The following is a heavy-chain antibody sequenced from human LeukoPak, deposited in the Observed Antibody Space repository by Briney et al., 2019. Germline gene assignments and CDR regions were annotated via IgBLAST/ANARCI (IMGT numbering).Heavy chain of an antibody. Sequence: GASVKVPCKASGGTFSSYAISWVRQAPGQGLEWMGGIIPIFGTANYAQKFQGRVTITADESTSTAYMELSSLRSEDTAVYYCARGYSSGWYDWFDPWGQGTLVTVSS. V-gene: IGHV1-69*13. J-gene: IGHJ5*02. CDR2: IIPIFGTA. CDR1: GGTFSSYA. D-gene: IGHD6-19*01. CDR3: ARGYSSGWYDWFDP.